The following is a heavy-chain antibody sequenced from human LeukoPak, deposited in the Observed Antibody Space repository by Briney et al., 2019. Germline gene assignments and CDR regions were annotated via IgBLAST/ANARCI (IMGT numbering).Heavy chain of an antibody. CDR2: ISGSGGRS. CDR1: GFTFISYS. J-gene: IGHJ4*02. Sequence: GGSLRLSCAASGFTFISYSMNWVRQAPGKGLEWVSSISGSGGRSDYADSVKGRFTISRDNSQNTLSLQMNSLRAEDTAVYYCARMDWSDISRYFDHWGQGTLATVSS. V-gene: IGHV3-23*01. D-gene: IGHD1-1*01. CDR3: ARMDWSDISRYFDH.